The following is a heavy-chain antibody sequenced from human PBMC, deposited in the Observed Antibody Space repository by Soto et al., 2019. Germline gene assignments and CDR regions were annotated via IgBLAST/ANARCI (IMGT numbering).Heavy chain of an antibody. D-gene: IGHD5-12*01. Sequence: GGSLRLSCAASGFTFSSYGMHWVRQAPGKGLEWVAVIWYDGSNKYYADSVKGRFTISRDNSKNTLYLQMNSLRAEDTAVYYCAGDGDGYNAPYYFDYWGQGTLVTVSS. CDR1: GFTFSSYG. CDR3: AGDGDGYNAPYYFDY. V-gene: IGHV3-33*01. J-gene: IGHJ4*02. CDR2: IWYDGSNK.